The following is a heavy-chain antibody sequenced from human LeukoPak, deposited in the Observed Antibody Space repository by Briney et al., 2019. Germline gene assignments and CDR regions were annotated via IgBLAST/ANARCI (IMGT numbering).Heavy chain of an antibody. Sequence: KTGGSLRLPCAASGFTFSDYYMSWIRQSPGKGLEWVSSITGTGRTKYYADFVEGRFAVSRDNAKNSLFLQMNNLRADDTAIYYCFLGAQGLDPWGQGTLVTVSS. D-gene: IGHD1-26*01. CDR3: FLGAQGLDP. V-gene: IGHV3-11*01. J-gene: IGHJ5*02. CDR1: GFTFSDYY. CDR2: ITGTGRTK.